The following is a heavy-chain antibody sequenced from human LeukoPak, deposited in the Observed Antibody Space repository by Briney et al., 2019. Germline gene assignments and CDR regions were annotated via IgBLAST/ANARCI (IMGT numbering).Heavy chain of an antibody. CDR1: GYTFTSYA. CDR3: ARDDVVAGPYYFDY. Sequence: PGASVKVSCKASGYTFTSYAMNWVRQAPGQGLEWMGWTNTNTGNPTYAQGFTGRFVFSLDTSVSTAYLQISSLKAEDTAVYYCARDDVVAGPYYFDYWGQGTLVTVSS. CDR2: TNTNTGNP. J-gene: IGHJ4*02. V-gene: IGHV7-4-1*02. D-gene: IGHD6-19*01.